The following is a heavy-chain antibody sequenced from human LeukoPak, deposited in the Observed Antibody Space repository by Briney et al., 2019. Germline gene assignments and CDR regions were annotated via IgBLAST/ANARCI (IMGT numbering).Heavy chain of an antibody. CDR2: IKQDGSEK. Sequence: GGSLRLSCAASEFPFSNSWMTWVRQAPGKGLEWVANIKQDGSEKYYVDSVKGRFTISRGNAKNSLYLQMNSLRAEDTAVYYCARGYGGTSDSWGQGTLVTVSS. CDR3: ARGYGGTSDS. J-gene: IGHJ4*02. CDR1: EFPFSNSW. D-gene: IGHD4-23*01. V-gene: IGHV3-7*04.